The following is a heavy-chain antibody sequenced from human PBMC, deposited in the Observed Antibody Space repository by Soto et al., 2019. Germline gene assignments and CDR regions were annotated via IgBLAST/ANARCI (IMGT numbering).Heavy chain of an antibody. D-gene: IGHD2-2*02. CDR3: ARDRCSSTSCHRAYYGMDV. Sequence: LSCAASGFTFSDYYMSWIRQAPGKGLEWVSYISSSSSYTNYADSVKGRFTISRDNAKNSLYLQMNSLRAEDTAVYYCARDRCSSTSCHRAYYGMDVWGQGTTVTVSS. CDR2: ISSSSSYT. J-gene: IGHJ6*01. V-gene: IGHV3-11*06. CDR1: GFTFSDYY.